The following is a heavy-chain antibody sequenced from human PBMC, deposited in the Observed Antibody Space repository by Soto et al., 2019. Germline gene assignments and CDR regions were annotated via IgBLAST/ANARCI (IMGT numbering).Heavy chain of an antibody. Sequence: AGGSLRLSCAASGFTFSSYAMSWVRQAPGKGLEWVSAISGSGGSTYYADSVKGRFTISRDNSKNTLYLQMNSLRAEDTAVYYCAKRAFDGYNYLLDYWGQGTLVTVSS. J-gene: IGHJ4*02. D-gene: IGHD5-12*01. CDR1: GFTFSSYA. CDR3: AKRAFDGYNYLLDY. V-gene: IGHV3-23*01. CDR2: ISGSGGST.